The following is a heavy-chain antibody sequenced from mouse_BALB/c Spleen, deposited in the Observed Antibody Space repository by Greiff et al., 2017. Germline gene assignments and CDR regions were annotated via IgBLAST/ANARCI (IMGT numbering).Heavy chain of an antibody. CDR2: IDPSDSDT. J-gene: IGHJ4*01. CDR1: GYTFTSYW. CDR3: ERWDAEDD. D-gene: IGHD4-1*01. Sequence: QVQLQQPGAELVKPGAPVKLSCKASGYTFTSYWMTWVKQRPGRGLEWIGWIDPSDSDTHYNQKFKDKATLTGDKSSSTAYIQLSSLTSEDSAVYYWERWDAEDDWGQGTTVTVSA. V-gene: IGHV1-69*02.